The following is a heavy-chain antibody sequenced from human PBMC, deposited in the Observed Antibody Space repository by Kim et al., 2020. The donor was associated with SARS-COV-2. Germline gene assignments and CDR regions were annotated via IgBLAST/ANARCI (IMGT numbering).Heavy chain of an antibody. Sequence: GGSLRLSCAASGFTFSSYAMSWVRQAPGKGLEWVSAISGSGGSTYYADSVKGRFTISRDNSKNTLYLQMNSLRAEDTAVYYCAKYLSPSGDADIDYWGQGTLVTVSS. D-gene: IGHD3-10*01. CDR2: ISGSGGST. V-gene: IGHV3-23*01. CDR3: AKYLSPSGDADIDY. J-gene: IGHJ4*02. CDR1: GFTFSSYA.